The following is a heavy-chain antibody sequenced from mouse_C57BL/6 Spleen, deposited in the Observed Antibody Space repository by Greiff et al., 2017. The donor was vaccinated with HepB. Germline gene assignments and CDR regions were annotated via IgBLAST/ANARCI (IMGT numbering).Heavy chain of an antibody. Sequence: EVKLMESGGGLVKPGGSLKLSCAASGFTFSDYGMHWVRQAPEKGLEWVAYISSGSSTIYYADTVKGRFTISRDKAKNTLFLQMTSLRSDDTAMYYCASYYDYEAFAYWGQGTLVTVSA. D-gene: IGHD2-4*01. CDR3: ASYYDYEAFAY. V-gene: IGHV5-17*01. CDR1: GFTFSDYG. J-gene: IGHJ3*01. CDR2: ISSGSSTI.